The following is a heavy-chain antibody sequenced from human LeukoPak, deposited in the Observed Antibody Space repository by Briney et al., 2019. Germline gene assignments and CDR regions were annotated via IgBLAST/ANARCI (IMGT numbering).Heavy chain of an antibody. D-gene: IGHD6-6*01. J-gene: IGHJ6*04. CDR1: GFTFSSYA. Sequence: GGSLRLSCAASGFTFSSYAMIWVRQAPGKGLAGVSGISGSGGSTYYAASVKRWFTIPRDKSKTTLYLQMNSLRAEDTAVYYCAKDTSVSNSGLLDVWGKGTTVTVSS. CDR2: ISGSGGST. CDR3: AKDTSVSNSGLLDV. V-gene: IGHV3-23*01.